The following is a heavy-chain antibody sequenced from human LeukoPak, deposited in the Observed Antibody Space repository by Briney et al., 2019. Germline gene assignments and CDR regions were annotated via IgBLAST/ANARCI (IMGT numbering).Heavy chain of an antibody. D-gene: IGHD5-18*01. CDR2: IISSGDTT. Sequence: PGGSLRLSCAASGFAFSKYAMSWVRQAPGKGLEWVSSIISSGDTTYYADSVKGRFTISRDNSKNTVHLLMDSLRDEDSAIYYCAKNAGYSYGVYYFDYWGQGTLVTVSS. CDR3: AKNAGYSYGVYYFDY. J-gene: IGHJ4*02. CDR1: GFAFSKYA. V-gene: IGHV3-23*01.